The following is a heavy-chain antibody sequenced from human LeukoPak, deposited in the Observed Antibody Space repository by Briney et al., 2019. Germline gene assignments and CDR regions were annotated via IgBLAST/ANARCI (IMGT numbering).Heavy chain of an antibody. Sequence: ASVKVSCKVSGYTLNELSMHWVRQAPGKGLEWMGGFDPEDGETIYAQKFQGRVTVTEDTSTDTAYMELSSPRSEDTAVYYCMTSYYDSSSRGGVFDIWGPGTMVTVSS. CDR1: GYTLNELS. D-gene: IGHD3-22*01. J-gene: IGHJ3*02. CDR3: MTSYYDSSSRGGVFDI. CDR2: FDPEDGET. V-gene: IGHV1-24*01.